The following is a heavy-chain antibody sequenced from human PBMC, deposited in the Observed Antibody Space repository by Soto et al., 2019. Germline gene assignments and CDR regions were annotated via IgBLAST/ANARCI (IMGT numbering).Heavy chain of an antibody. J-gene: IGHJ4*02. CDR1: GFTFNNYG. CDR3: AKAATVVTLYYFDY. D-gene: IGHD4-17*01. Sequence: PWGSLRLSGAASGFTFNNYGMSWVRQAPGKGLEWVSAITDSGGSTYYASSVMGLFTISRDKSKNTVYLQMNSLRAEVTAVYYCAKAATVVTLYYFDYWGQGTLVTVSS. V-gene: IGHV3-23*01. CDR2: ITDSGGST.